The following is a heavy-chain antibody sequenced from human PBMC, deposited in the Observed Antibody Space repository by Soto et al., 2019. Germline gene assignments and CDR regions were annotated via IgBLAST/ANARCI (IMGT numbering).Heavy chain of an antibody. CDR1: GGSIRSYY. J-gene: IGHJ6*02. CDR2: IYTSGTT. CDR3: AREGASGFGMDV. Sequence: SETLSLTCNVSGGSIRSYYWSWIRQPAGKALEWIGRIYTSGTTNYNPSLKSPATILIDTSKNQFSLKLSSVTAADTAVYYCAREGASGFGMDVWGQGTTVTVSS. V-gene: IGHV4-4*07. D-gene: IGHD1-26*01.